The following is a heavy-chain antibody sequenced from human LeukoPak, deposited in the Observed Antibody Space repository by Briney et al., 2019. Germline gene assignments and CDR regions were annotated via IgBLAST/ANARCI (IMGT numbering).Heavy chain of an antibody. CDR1: GGSISSYD. CDR2: IYTNGST. D-gene: IGHD6-13*01. J-gene: IGHJ6*02. CDR3: ARDKKASRRPYGMDV. Sequence: PSETLSLTCTASGGSISSYDWSWIRQPAGKGLEWIGRIYTNGSTNYNPSPNIRGTISVDTYTNQYPLKLSPGSAAATAVYYCARDKKASRRPYGMDVWGQGTTVTVSS. V-gene: IGHV4-4*07.